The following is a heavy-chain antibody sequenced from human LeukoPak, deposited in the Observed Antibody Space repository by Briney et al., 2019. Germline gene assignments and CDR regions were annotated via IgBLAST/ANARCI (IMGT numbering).Heavy chain of an antibody. Sequence: GASVKVSCKASGYTFTGYYIHWVRQAPGQGLEWMAWINPNNGGTNYAQKFQDRVTMTRDTSISTAYMELSRLRSDDTAVYYCARGRDNWSPGPDYYYYMDVWGKGTTVTVSS. V-gene: IGHV1-2*02. J-gene: IGHJ6*03. CDR3: ARGRDNWSPGPDYYYYMDV. CDR1: GYTFTGYY. D-gene: IGHD1-20*01. CDR2: INPNNGGT.